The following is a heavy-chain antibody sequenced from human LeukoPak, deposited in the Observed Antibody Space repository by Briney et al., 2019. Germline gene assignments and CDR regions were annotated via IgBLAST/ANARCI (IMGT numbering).Heavy chain of an antibody. J-gene: IGHJ3*02. CDR3: ARPRDGYNSHAFDI. CDR2: IYYSGRT. V-gene: IGHV4-31*03. CDR1: GGSISSGDYY. D-gene: IGHD5-24*01. Sequence: SETLSLTCTVSGGSISSGDYYWSWIRQRPGKGLEWIGYIYYSGRTYYNPSLNSRVTISIDTSKNQFSLKVTSVTAADTAVYYCARPRDGYNSHAFDIWGQGTMVTVSS.